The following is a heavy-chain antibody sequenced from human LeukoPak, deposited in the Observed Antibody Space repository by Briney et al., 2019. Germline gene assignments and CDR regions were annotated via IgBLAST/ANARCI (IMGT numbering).Heavy chain of an antibody. CDR3: ARINYYDSSGYYYAWYFDY. D-gene: IGHD3-22*01. J-gene: IGHJ4*02. CDR1: GFTVSSNY. Sequence: GGSLRLSCAASGFTVSSNYMSWVRQAPGKGLEWVSVIYSGGSTYYADSVKGRFTISRDNSKNTLYLQMNSLRAGDTAVYYCARINYYDSSGYYYAWYFDYWGQGTLVTVSS. CDR2: IYSGGST. V-gene: IGHV3-53*01.